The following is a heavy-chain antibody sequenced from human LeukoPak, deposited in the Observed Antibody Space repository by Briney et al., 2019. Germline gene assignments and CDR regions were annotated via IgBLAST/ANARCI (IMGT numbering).Heavy chain of an antibody. D-gene: IGHD6-19*01. CDR2: IYYSGST. V-gene: IGHV4-39*01. CDR1: GGSISSNNYY. CDR3: VNSSPGGGWLVSGNSDY. J-gene: IGHJ4*02. Sequence: PPETLSLTCTVSGGSISSNNYYWGWIRQPPGKGLEWIGSIYYSGSTYYNPSLKSRVTISVDTSKNQFSLKLSSVTAADTAVYYCVNSSPGGGWLVSGNSDYWGQGTLVTVSS.